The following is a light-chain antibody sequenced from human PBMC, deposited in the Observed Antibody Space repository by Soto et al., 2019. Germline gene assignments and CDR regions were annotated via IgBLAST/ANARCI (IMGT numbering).Light chain of an antibody. J-gene: IGKJ2*01. CDR3: QQYNNWPYT. CDR2: GAS. Sequence: EILMTQSPATMSVSQGERATLSCRASQPIASNVARYQQRPGQPPRLLIFGASTRASDVPDGFTGSGSGTQFTLTIASLHSEDFAVYFCQQYNNWPYTFGQGTKVDI. V-gene: IGKV3-15*01. CDR1: QPIASN.